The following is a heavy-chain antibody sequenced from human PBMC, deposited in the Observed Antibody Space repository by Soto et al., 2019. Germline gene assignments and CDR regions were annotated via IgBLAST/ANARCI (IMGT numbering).Heavy chain of an antibody. V-gene: IGHV4-34*02. D-gene: IGHD2-8*01. J-gene: IGHJ4*02. Sequence: QVHLQQWGAGLLKPSETLSLTCAVYGGSFYGGSFSGYYWSWIRQTPGKGLEWIGEINHSGSTNCNPSLKSRVTISIDTSKNQFSLKLSSVTAADTAIYYCARGSWAVRFDQWGQGTLVAISS. CDR1: GGSFSGYY. CDR2: INHSGST. CDR3: ARGSWAVRFDQ.